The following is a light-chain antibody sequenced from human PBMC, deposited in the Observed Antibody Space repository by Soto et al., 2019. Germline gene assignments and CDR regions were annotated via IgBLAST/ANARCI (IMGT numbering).Light chain of an antibody. V-gene: IGLV2-14*01. Sequence: QSVLTQPASVSWSPGQSITISCTGTSSDVGGYNYVSWYQQHPGKAPKLMIYDVSNRPSGVSNRFSGSKSGNTAPLTISGLQAEDEADYYCSSYTSSSTYVFGTGTKVTVL. CDR3: SSYTSSSTYV. CDR2: DVS. CDR1: SSDVGGYNY. J-gene: IGLJ1*01.